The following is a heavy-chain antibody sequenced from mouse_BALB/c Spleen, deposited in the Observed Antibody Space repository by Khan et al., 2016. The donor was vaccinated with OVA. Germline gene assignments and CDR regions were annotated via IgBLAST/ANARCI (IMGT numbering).Heavy chain of an antibody. CDR3: ARIYGSDFDY. CDR2: INPHIGET. D-gene: IGHD1-1*01. V-gene: IGHV1-20*02. CDR1: GYSFTGYF. J-gene: IGHJ2*01. Sequence: EVQLQQSGPELVKPGASVKISCKASGYSFTGYFMNWVMQSHGKSLEWIGRINPHIGETFYNPKFKGKATLTVDESSSTAHMELLSLASEDSAVYYCARIYGSDFDYWGQGTTLTVSS.